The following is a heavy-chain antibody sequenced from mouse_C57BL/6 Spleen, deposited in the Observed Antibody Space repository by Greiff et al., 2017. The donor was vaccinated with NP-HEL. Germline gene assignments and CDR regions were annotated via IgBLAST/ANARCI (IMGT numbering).Heavy chain of an antibody. CDR3: TRGGQLYFDY. J-gene: IGHJ2*01. Sequence: VQLQQSGAELVRPGASVTLSCKASGYTFTDYEMHWVKQTPVHGLEWIGAIDPETGGTAYNQKFKGKAIVTADKSSSTAYMELRSLTSEDSAVYYCTRGGQLYFDYWGQGTTLTVSS. CDR2: IDPETGGT. V-gene: IGHV1-15*01. D-gene: IGHD4-1*02. CDR1: GYTFTDYE.